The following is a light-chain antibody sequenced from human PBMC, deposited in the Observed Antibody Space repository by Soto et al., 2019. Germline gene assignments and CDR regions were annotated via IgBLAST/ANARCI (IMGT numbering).Light chain of an antibody. CDR2: RNN. Sequence: QAVVTQPPSVSGTPGQSVTISCSGSSSSVGTIFVYWYQQIPGTAPKLLIFRNNQRPSGVPDRFSGSKSGTSASLAISGLRSEDEADYYCAAWDDSLSIGVFGGGTKLTVL. V-gene: IGLV1-47*01. J-gene: IGLJ2*01. CDR1: SSSVGTIF. CDR3: AAWDDSLSIGV.